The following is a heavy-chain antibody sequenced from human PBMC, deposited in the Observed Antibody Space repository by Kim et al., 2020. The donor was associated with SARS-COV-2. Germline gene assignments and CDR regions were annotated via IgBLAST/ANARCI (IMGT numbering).Heavy chain of an antibody. V-gene: IGHV5-10-1*01. CDR1: GYSFTSYW. J-gene: IGHJ4*02. Sequence: GESLKISCKGSGYSFTSYWISWVRQMPGKGLEWMGRIDPSDSYTNYSPSFQGHVTISADKSISTAYLQWSSLKASDTAMYYCARADCSGGSCYSGAGYWGQGTLVTVSS. CDR3: ARADCSGGSCYSGAGY. CDR2: IDPSDSYT. D-gene: IGHD2-15*01.